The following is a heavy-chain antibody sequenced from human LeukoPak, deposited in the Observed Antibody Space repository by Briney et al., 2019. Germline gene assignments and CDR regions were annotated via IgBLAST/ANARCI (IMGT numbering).Heavy chain of an antibody. CDR2: IYYSGST. CDR1: GGSISSYY. V-gene: IGHV4-59*12. CDR3: ARVGGYYDSSGYYSY. D-gene: IGHD3-22*01. Sequence: SETLSLTCTVSGGSISSYYWRWIRQPPGKGLEWIGYIYYSGSTNYNPSLKSRVTISVDTSKNQFSLKLSSVTAADTAVYYCARVGGYYDSSGYYSYWGQGTLVTVSS. J-gene: IGHJ4*02.